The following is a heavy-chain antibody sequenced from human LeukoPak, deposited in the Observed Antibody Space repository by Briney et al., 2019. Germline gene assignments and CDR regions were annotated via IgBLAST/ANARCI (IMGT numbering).Heavy chain of an antibody. CDR2: IKQDGSEK. CDR3: ARSVAYYYDSSGYPYYFDY. J-gene: IGHJ4*02. D-gene: IGHD3-22*01. Sequence: PGGSLRLSCAASGFTFSSYWMSWVRQAPGKGLEWVPNIKQDGSEKYYVDSVKGRFTISRDNAKNSLYLQMNSLRAEDTAVYYCARSVAYYYDSSGYPYYFDYWGQGTLVTVSS. V-gene: IGHV3-7*01. CDR1: GFTFSSYW.